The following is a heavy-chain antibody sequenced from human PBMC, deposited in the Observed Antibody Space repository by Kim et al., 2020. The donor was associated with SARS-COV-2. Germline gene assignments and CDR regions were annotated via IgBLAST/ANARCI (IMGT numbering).Heavy chain of an antibody. Sequence: SGPTLVKPTQTLTLTCTFSGFSLTTPGEGVGWIRQPPGKALEWLGIIYWDDDKDYSPTLKSRLTIPKDTSKNQVVLTMTNMAPVDTATFYCAHRKSGAVSEAFDIWGQGTWVTVSS. D-gene: IGHD6-19*01. V-gene: IGHV2-5*02. CDR3: AHRKSGAVSEAFDI. CDR1: GFSLTTPGEG. CDR2: IYWDDDK. J-gene: IGHJ3*02.